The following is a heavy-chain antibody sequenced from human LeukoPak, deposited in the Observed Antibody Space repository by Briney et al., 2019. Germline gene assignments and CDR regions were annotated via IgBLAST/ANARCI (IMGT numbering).Heavy chain of an antibody. J-gene: IGHJ4*02. CDR3: ARDHQDIVVVVAAIGYFDY. V-gene: IGHV3-21*01. CDR2: ISSSSSYI. CDR1: GFTFISYS. D-gene: IGHD2-15*01. Sequence: GGSLRLSCAASGFTFISYSLNWVRQAPGKGLEWVSSISSSSSYIYYADSVKGRFTISRDNAKNSLYLQMNSLRAEDTAVYYCARDHQDIVVVVAAIGYFDYWGQGTLVTVSS.